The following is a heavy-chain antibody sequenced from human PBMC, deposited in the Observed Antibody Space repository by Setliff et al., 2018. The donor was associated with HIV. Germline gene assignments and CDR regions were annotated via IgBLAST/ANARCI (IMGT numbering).Heavy chain of an antibody. D-gene: IGHD3-9*01. CDR1: GYTFRSYG. V-gene: IGHV7-4-1*02. CDR2: INTNTGKP. CDR3: ASFSGYIDWSTHNWFDP. J-gene: IGHJ5*02. Sequence: EASVKVSCKASGYTFRSYGINWVRQAPGQGLEWMGWINTNTGKPTYAQGFTGRYVFSLDTSVSAAYLQINSLKAEDSAVYYCASFSGYIDWSTHNWFDPWGQGTLVTVSS.